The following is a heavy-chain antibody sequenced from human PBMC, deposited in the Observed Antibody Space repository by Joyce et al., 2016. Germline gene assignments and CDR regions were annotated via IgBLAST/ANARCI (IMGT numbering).Heavy chain of an antibody. CDR1: GDSMNSFY. CDR2: IYYSGVT. J-gene: IGHJ5*02. D-gene: IGHD3/OR15-3a*01. Sequence: QVQLQESGPGLVKPSETLSLTCTVSGDSMNSFYGAWLRQPPGKRLEWIVYIYYSGVTKYSPSLESRVTLSVDTSKNQFSLRVNSVTAADTAKYYCARGRYDIWSGLSWFDPWGQGTPVTVSS. CDR3: ARGRYDIWSGLSWFDP. V-gene: IGHV4-59*01.